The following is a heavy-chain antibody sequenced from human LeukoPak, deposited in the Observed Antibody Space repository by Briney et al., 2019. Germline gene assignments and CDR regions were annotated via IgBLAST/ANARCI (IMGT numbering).Heavy chain of an antibody. D-gene: IGHD6-13*01. V-gene: IGHV3-43*01. J-gene: IGHJ5*02. CDR3: AKDLEQQRVSEWFDP. CDR1: GFTFDDYT. CDR2: ISWDGGST. Sequence: GGSLRLSCAASGFTFDDYTMHWVRQAPGKGLEWVSLISWDGGSTYYADSVKGRFTISRDNSKNSLYLQMNSLRTEDTTLYYCAKDLEQQRVSEWFDPWGQGTLVTVSS.